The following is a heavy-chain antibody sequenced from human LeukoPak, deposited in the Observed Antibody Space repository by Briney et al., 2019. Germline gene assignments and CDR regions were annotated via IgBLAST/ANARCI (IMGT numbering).Heavy chain of an antibody. Sequence: GESLKISCKGSGYSFTSYWIGWVRQMPGKGLEWMGIIYPGDSDTRYSPSFQGQVTISADKSISTAYLQWSSLKASDTAMYYCARLPGGYGYEDWNHAFDIWGQGTMVTVSS. D-gene: IGHD5-18*01. J-gene: IGHJ3*02. V-gene: IGHV5-51*01. CDR1: GYSFTSYW. CDR2: IYPGDSDT. CDR3: ARLPGGYGYEDWNHAFDI.